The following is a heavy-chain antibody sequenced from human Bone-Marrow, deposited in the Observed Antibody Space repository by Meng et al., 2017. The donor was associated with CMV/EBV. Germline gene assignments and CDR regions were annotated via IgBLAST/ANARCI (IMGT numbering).Heavy chain of an antibody. D-gene: IGHD2-2*01. J-gene: IGHJ5*02. CDR2: IYYSGST. CDR3: ARLIVVVPARGWCDP. Sequence: ESLKISCTVSGYSISSSSYYWGWIRQPPGKGLEWIGSIYYSGSTYYNPSLKSRVTISVDTSKNQFSLKLSSVTAADTAVYYCARLIVVVPARGWCDPWGQGTLVTVSS. CDR1: GYSISSSSYY. V-gene: IGHV4-39*01.